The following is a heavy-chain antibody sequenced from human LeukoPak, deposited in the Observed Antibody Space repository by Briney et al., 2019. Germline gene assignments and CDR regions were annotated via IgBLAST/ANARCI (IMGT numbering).Heavy chain of an antibody. CDR2: INPNSGGT. Sequence: ASVKVSCKASGYTFTGYYMHWVRQAPGQGLEWMGWINPNSGGTNYAQKFQGRVTMTRDTSISTAYMELSRLRSDDTAVYYCATQGPAYYYDSSGYYLFDYWGQGTLVTVSS. J-gene: IGHJ4*02. D-gene: IGHD3-22*01. CDR1: GYTFTGYY. CDR3: ATQGPAYYYDSSGYYLFDY. V-gene: IGHV1-2*02.